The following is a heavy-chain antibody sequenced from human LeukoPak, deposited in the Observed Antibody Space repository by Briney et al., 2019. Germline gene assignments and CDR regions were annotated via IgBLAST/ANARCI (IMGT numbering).Heavy chain of an antibody. D-gene: IGHD2-15*01. J-gene: IGHJ4*02. CDR3: VQDLMGGSDVSID. V-gene: IGHV3-64D*06. Sequence: GGSLRLSCSASGFTFSNYAMHWVRQAPGKGLEYVSAISSNGGSTYYADSVKGRFTISRDNSKNTLYLQMSSLRAEDTAVYYCVQDLMGGSDVSIDWGQATLVTVSS. CDR2: ISSNGGST. CDR1: GFTFSNYA.